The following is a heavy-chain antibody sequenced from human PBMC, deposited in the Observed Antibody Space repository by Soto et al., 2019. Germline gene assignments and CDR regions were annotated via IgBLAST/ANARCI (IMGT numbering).Heavy chain of an antibody. CDR3: ARGTDYTRIASYHYGLDV. V-gene: IGHV4-59*02. CDR2: IYYSGST. Sequence: QVQLQESGPGLVKPSETLSLTCTVSGGSVTSYYWCWIRQPPGKGMEWIAYIYYSGSTNYNPSLQSRVTVSVDMSKNQFALTLTSVTAADTAVYYCARGTDYTRIASYHYGLDVWGQGTTVTVAS. J-gene: IGHJ6*02. CDR1: GGSVTSYY. D-gene: IGHD4-4*01.